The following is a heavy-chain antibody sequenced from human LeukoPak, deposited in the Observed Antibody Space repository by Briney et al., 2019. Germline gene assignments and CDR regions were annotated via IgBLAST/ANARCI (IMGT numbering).Heavy chain of an antibody. D-gene: IGHD3-22*01. V-gene: IGHV3-48*02. CDR3: ARDPLYDSSGYYFDY. Sequence: QPGGSLRLSCAASGFTFSSSNMNWVRQAPGKGLERVSHISSSSSTIYYADSVKGRFTISRDSARNSLYLQMNSLRDEDTALYYCARDPLYDSSGYYFDYWGQGTLVTVSS. J-gene: IGHJ4*02. CDR2: ISSSSSTI. CDR1: GFTFSSSN.